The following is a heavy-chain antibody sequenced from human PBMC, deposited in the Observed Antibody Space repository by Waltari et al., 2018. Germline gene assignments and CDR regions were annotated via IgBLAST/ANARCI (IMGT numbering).Heavy chain of an antibody. Sequence: QLQLQESGPRLVRPSETLSLICRVSGVSITSNRHYWAWIRQSPGQGLEWIGTVYYSWTTYISPSLKSRVSVSRDTSKNQVSLILGSVTAADMAVYYCATYIGASVGTAAFDVWGQGTMVTVAS. J-gene: IGHJ3*01. V-gene: IGHV4-39*01. CDR3: ATYIGASVGTAAFDV. CDR2: VYYSWTT. CDR1: GVSITSNRHY. D-gene: IGHD5-12*01.